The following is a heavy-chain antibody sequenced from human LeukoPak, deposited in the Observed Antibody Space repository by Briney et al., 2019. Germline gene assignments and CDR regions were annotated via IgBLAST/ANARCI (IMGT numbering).Heavy chain of an antibody. V-gene: IGHV4-31*03. CDR1: GGSISSGGYY. D-gene: IGHD6-19*01. J-gene: IGHJ4*02. CDR3: ARTGPHGGWYYLDF. Sequence: SETLSLTCTVFGGSISSGGYYWSWIRQLPGKGLEWIGYIYYSGSTSYNPSLKSRVTISVDTSKDQFFLKVDSVTAADTAVYYCARTGPHGGWYYLDFWGQGILGTVSS. CDR2: IYYSGST.